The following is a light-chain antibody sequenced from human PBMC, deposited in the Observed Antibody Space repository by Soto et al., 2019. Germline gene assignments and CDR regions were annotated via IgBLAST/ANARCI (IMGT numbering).Light chain of an antibody. Sequence: QSVLTQPPSASGSPGQSVTMSCTGTSSDVGGYSYVSWYQQHPGKAPKLMIYEVTKRPSGVPDRFSGSKSGNTASLTVSGLQAEDEADYYCSSYAGSNNFVFGGGTKLTVL. CDR1: SSDVGGYSY. CDR3: SSYAGSNNFV. J-gene: IGLJ2*01. CDR2: EVT. V-gene: IGLV2-8*01.